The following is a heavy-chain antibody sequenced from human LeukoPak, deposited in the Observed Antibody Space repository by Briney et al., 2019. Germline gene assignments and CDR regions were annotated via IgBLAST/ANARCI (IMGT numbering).Heavy chain of an antibody. J-gene: IGHJ4*02. CDR1: GGSIGWDY. CDR3: AREEYFQDSNGYSYYFHS. CDR2: IYKSGST. Sequence: PETLSLTCTVSGGSIGWDYWSWIRQSAGKGLEWIGRIYKSGSTNYNPSFRSRVTMSVDTSKNQFSLNVTPVTAADTAVYYCAREEYFQDSNGYSYYFHSWGQGSLVTVSS. V-gene: IGHV4-4*07. D-gene: IGHD3-22*01.